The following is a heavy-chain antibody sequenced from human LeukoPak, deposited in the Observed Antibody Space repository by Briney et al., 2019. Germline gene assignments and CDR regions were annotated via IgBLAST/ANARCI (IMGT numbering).Heavy chain of an antibody. CDR1: GYTFTGYY. Sequence: ASVKVSCKASGYTFTGYYMHWVRQAPGQGLEWMGWINPNSGGTNYAQKFQGRVTMTRDTSIRTAYMDLSRLRSDDTAVYHCATLYGDDFWNGPDDYWGQGTLVTVSS. D-gene: IGHD3-3*01. CDR3: ATLYGDDFWNGPDDY. V-gene: IGHV1-2*02. J-gene: IGHJ4*02. CDR2: INPNSGGT.